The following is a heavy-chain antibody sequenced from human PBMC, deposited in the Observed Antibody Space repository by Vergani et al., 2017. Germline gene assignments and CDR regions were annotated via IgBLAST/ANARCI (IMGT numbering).Heavy chain of an antibody. CDR3: ARSYYDSSGYYDAYYYYGMDV. D-gene: IGHD3-22*01. V-gene: IGHV1-46*01. J-gene: IGHJ6*02. Sequence: QVQLVQSGAEVKKPGASVKVSCKASGYTFTSYYMHWVRQAPGQGLEWMGIINPSGGSTSYAQKFQGRVTMTRDTSTSTVYMELSRLRSDDTAVYYCARSYYDSSGYYDAYYYYGMDVWGQGTTVTVSS. CDR1: GYTFTSYY. CDR2: INPSGGST.